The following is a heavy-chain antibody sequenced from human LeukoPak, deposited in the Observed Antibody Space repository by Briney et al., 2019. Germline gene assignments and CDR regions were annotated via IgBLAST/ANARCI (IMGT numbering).Heavy chain of an antibody. CDR2: ISGSRGTT. J-gene: IGHJ6*02. Sequence: PGGSLRLSRAASGFTHRYYAMSWVRPAPAKGWEWVSAISGSRGTTYYADTGKWQFTISRDNSKGTVYQQMNHRSDEDAAVYYCAKGGRGYSSTWYYRYYYHGMDVWGQGTTVTVSS. D-gene: IGHD6-13*01. V-gene: IGHV3-23*01. CDR3: AKGGRGYSSTWYYRYYYHGMDV. CDR1: GFTHRYYA.